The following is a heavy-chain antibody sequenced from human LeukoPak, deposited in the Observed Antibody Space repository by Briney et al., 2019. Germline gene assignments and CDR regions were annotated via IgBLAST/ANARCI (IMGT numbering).Heavy chain of an antibody. Sequence: GGSLRLSCAASGFTFSSYAMSWVRQAPGEGLEWVSAISGSGGSTYYADSVKGRFTISRDNSKNTVYLQLDSLRAGDTAIYYCTKDRRGPAAGTWYFDSWGQGTLVTVSS. CDR1: GFTFSSYA. V-gene: IGHV3-23*01. CDR3: TKDRRGPAAGTWYFDS. D-gene: IGHD6-13*01. CDR2: ISGSGGST. J-gene: IGHJ4*02.